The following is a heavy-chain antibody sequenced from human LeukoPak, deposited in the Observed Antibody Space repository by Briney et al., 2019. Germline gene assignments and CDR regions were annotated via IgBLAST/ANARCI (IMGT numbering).Heavy chain of an antibody. V-gene: IGHV3-11*04. Sequence: SGGSLRLSCVASGFTFSDYYMRWIRQSPEKGLERVSYIDPSGDTIYYADSVKGRFTISRDNAKTSLYLRMNALRAEDTAMYFCARYRGPSTSWPYFFDYWGQGTLVTVSS. D-gene: IGHD6-13*01. CDR3: ARYRGPSTSWPYFFDY. J-gene: IGHJ4*02. CDR1: GFTFSDYY. CDR2: IDPSGDTI.